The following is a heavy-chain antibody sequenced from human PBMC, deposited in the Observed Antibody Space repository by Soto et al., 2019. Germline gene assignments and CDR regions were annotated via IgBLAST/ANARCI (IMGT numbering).Heavy chain of an antibody. V-gene: IGHV5-51*01. CDR1: GYSFTTYW. Sequence: GESLKISCKGSGYSFTTYWIGWVRQMPGKGLEWIGDIYPGDSDIRFSPSFQGQVTISADMSLSTAYLQWSSLRVSDTAMYYCARQAYHYDTNSFGYWGQGTLVTVSS. J-gene: IGHJ4*02. D-gene: IGHD3-22*01. CDR2: IYPGDSDI. CDR3: ARQAYHYDTNSFGY.